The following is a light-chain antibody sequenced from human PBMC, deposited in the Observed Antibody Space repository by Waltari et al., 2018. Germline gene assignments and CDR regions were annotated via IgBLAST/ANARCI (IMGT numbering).Light chain of an antibody. CDR2: WAS. CDR1: QSVLYSSNNKNY. J-gene: IGKJ2*01. Sequence: DIVMTQSPDSLAVSLGERATINCKSSQSVLYSSNNKNYLTWYQQKPGQPPKLLIYWASTRESGFPDRFSGRASGTDFTLTISSLQAEDVAVYYCQQYYSAPYTFGQGTKLEIK. V-gene: IGKV4-1*01. CDR3: QQYYSAPYT.